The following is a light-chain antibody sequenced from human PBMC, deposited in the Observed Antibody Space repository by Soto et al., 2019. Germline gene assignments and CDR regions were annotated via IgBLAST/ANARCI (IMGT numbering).Light chain of an antibody. CDR1: SSDVGSYNL. V-gene: IGLV2-23*01. CDR3: CSYAGTNTFV. J-gene: IGLJ1*01. Sequence: QSALTQPASVSGSPGQSITISCTGTSSDVGSYNLVSWYQQHPGKAPKLMIYEGNKRPSGVSNRFSGSKSANTASLTISGLQTDDEADYYCCSYAGTNTFVFVTGTKLTVL. CDR2: EGN.